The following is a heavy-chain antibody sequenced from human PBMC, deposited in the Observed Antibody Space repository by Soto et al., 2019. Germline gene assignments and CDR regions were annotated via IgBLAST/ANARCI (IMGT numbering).Heavy chain of an antibody. D-gene: IGHD2-2*01. V-gene: IGHV3-48*01. CDR3: AVVPAANGHYGMDV. Sequence: EVQLVESGGGLVQPGGSLRLSCAASGFTFSSYSMNWVRQAPGKGLGWVSYISSSSSTIYYADSVKGRFTISRDNAKNSLYLQMNSLRAEDTAVYYCAVVPAANGHYGMDVWGQGTTVTVSS. J-gene: IGHJ6*02. CDR1: GFTFSSYS. CDR2: ISSSSSTI.